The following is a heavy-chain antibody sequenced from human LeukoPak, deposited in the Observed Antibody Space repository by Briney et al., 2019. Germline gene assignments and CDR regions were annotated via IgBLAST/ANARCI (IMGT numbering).Heavy chain of an antibody. Sequence: GGSLRLSCAASGFTFNSYAMNWLRQAPGKGLEWVSSIRGSGAMTYYADSVNGRFTIYRDNYKNTMYMQMDSLRVEDTAVYYCASQEGPYCSGGTCYVGFDSWGQGPLVTVS. CDR1: GFTFNSYA. D-gene: IGHD2-15*01. CDR2: IRGSGAMT. J-gene: IGHJ4*02. CDR3: ASQEGPYCSGGTCYVGFDS. V-gene: IGHV3-23*01.